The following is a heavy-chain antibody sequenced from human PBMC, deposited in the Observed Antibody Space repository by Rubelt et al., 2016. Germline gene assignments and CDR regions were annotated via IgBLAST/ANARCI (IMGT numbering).Heavy chain of an antibody. V-gene: IGHV4-39*01. CDR2: IYYSGST. CDR3: ARGRFLEWLPPDY. CDR1: GGSISSSSYY. J-gene: IGHJ4*02. D-gene: IGHD3-3*01. Sequence: QLQLQESGPGLVKPSETLSLTCTVSGGSISSSSYYWGWIRQPPGKGLEWIGSIYYSGSTYYNPSLKSRVTISVETSRNQFSRQLGSATAADTAVYYCARGRFLEWLPPDYWGQGTLVTVSS.